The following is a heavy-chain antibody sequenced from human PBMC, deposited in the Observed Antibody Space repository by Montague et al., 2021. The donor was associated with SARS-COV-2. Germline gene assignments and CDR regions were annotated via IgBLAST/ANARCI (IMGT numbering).Heavy chain of an antibody. V-gene: IGHV4-39*01. CDR1: GGSISTSTYY. CDR2: IYYTENT. D-gene: IGHD6-13*01. CDR3: AGQRASSPFDH. Sequence: SETLSLTCTVSGGSISTSTYYWGWIRQPPGKGLEWIGSIYYTENTFYNPSLKSRVTISVDTSQNQFSLKLSSVTAADTAMYYCAGQRASSPFDHWGQGTLVTVSS. J-gene: IGHJ4*02.